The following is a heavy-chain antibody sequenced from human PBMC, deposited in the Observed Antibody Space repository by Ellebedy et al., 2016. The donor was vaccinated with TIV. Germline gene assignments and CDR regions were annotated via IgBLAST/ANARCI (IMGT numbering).Heavy chain of an antibody. J-gene: IGHJ5*02. V-gene: IGHV3-7*01. CDR3: ARRGSYGDYAVQINSWLDT. Sequence: GESLKISCAASGFSSRSYWMSWVRQAPGKGLEWVANIYQDGSDQYYVDSVKGRFTISRDNVNKSLFLQMNSLRVEDTAVYYCARRGSYGDYAVQINSWLDTWGQGTLVTVSS. D-gene: IGHD4-17*01. CDR2: IYQDGSDQ. CDR1: GFSSRSYW.